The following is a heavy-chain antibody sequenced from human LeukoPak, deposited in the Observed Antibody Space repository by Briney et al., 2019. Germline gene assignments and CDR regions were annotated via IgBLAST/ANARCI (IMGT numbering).Heavy chain of an antibody. CDR1: GLTVSSNY. J-gene: IGHJ4*02. D-gene: IGHD3-22*01. CDR2: IYSGGNT. Sequence: PGGSLRLSCIASGLTVSSNYMSWVRQAPGKGLEWVSVIYSGGNTYYADSVKGRFTVSRDNSKNTVFLQMNTLRAEDTAVYYCAKDTIVVVTGLFDSWGQGTLVTVSS. V-gene: IGHV3-66*01. CDR3: AKDTIVVVTGLFDS.